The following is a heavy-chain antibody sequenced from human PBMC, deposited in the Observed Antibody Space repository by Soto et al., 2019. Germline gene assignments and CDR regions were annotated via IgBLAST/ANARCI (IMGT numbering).Heavy chain of an antibody. Sequence: QMQLQESGPGLVKPSETLSLTCAVSSASIISEQRWSWVRQPPGKALEWIGEIHHSGSTNDNPSLRSRVTMSVDKSKNQFSLNLNSVTAADTAVYYCARSFGWYAIDQWGQGTLVIDSS. V-gene: IGHV4-4*02. CDR3: ARSFGWYAIDQ. D-gene: IGHD6-19*01. CDR1: SASIISEQR. J-gene: IGHJ4*02. CDR2: IHHSGST.